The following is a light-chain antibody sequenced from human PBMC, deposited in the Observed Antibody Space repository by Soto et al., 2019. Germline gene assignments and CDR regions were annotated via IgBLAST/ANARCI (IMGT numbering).Light chain of an antibody. V-gene: IGKV3-20*01. CDR2: GAS. J-gene: IGKJ5*01. Sequence: IVLSKSLGTLSLSPCEAGTLSFRASQSVSSGYLAWYQQKPGQAPRLLIYGASSRATGIPDRFSGSGSGTESTLTISRLEPEDFAVYYCQQYGSLHPFGQGTRL. CDR1: QSVSSGY. CDR3: QQYGSLHP.